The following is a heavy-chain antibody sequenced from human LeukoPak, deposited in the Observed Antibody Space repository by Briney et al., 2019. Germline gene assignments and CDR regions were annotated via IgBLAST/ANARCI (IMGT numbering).Heavy chain of an antibody. J-gene: IGHJ3*01. CDR3: AKDFYRLGEFDAFDL. CDR1: GFTFDDYA. V-gene: IGHV3-9*01. D-gene: IGHD3-16*01. CDR2: ISWNSGRM. Sequence: PGGSLRLSCAASGFTFDDYAMHWVRQAPGKGLEWVSGISWNSGRMGYADSVKGRFTISRDNAKNSLYLQMNSLRAEDTALYYCAKDFYRLGEFDAFDLWGQGTMVIVSS.